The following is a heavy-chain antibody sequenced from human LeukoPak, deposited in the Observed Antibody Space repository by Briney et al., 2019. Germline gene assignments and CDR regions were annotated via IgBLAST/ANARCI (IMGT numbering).Heavy chain of an antibody. CDR3: ARVAVLSYYYGSGSYSGDWFDP. D-gene: IGHD3-10*01. V-gene: IGHV4-59*01. CDR1: GVSISSYY. J-gene: IGHJ5*02. CDR2: IYYSGST. Sequence: SETLSLTCTVSGVSISSYYWSWIRQPPGKGLEWIGYIYYSGSTNYNPSLKSRVTISVDTSKNQFSLKLSSVTAADTAVYYCARVAVLSYYYGSGSYSGDWFDPWGQGTLVTVSS.